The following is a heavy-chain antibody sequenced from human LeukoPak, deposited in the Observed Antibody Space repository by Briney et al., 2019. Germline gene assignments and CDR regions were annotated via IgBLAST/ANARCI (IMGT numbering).Heavy chain of an antibody. CDR2: IYYSGST. V-gene: IGHV4-59*01. J-gene: IGHJ4*02. CDR1: GGSISSYY. CDR3: AMSGSYYELFFDY. Sequence: SETLSLTCTVSGGSISSYYWSWIRQPPGKGLEWIGYIYYSGSTNYNPSLKSRVAISVDTSKNQFSLKLNSVTAADTAVYYCAMSGSYYELFFDYWGQGTLVTVSS. D-gene: IGHD1-26*01.